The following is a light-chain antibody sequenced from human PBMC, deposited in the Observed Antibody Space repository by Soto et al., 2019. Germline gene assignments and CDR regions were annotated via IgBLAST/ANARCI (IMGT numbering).Light chain of an antibody. V-gene: IGKV1-5*03. J-gene: IGKJ2*01. CDR2: EAS. CDR1: QTINNW. Sequence: DIQMTQSPSTLSASVGDRVTITCRASQTINNWLAWYQQKPGKAHKLLVFEASSLETGVPSRFSGSGSGTEFTLTISSLQPDDFATYYCQQYGSYYTFGQGTKLEI. CDR3: QQYGSYYT.